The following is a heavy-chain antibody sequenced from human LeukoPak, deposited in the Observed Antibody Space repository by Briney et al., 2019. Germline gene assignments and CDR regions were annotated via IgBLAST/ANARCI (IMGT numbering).Heavy chain of an antibody. J-gene: IGHJ5*02. Sequence: PGGSLRLSCAASGFTVSNNWMNWVRQAPGKGLEWDSLIFSGGDTQYADSVKDRFTISRDASKNTLYLQMSNLRAEDTAVYYCARDPSAVTTNTYAWGQGTLVTVSS. CDR3: ARDPSAVTTNTYA. V-gene: IGHV3-66*01. CDR2: IFSGGDT. D-gene: IGHD4-11*01. CDR1: GFTVSNNW.